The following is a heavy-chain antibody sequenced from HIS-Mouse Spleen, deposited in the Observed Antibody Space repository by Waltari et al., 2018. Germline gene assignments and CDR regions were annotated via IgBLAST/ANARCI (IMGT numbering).Heavy chain of an antibody. CDR2: RKQDGREK. D-gene: IGHD1-26*01. V-gene: IGHV3-7*01. CDR1: GFTFSSYW. J-gene: IGHJ3*02. Sequence: EVQLVESGGGLVQPGGSLRLSCAASGFTFSSYWMSWVRQAPGKGLEWVANRKQDGREKYYVDSVKGRFTISRDNAKNSLYLQMNSLRAEDTAVYYCASSGSYYAAFDIWGQGTMVTVSS. CDR3: ASSGSYYAAFDI.